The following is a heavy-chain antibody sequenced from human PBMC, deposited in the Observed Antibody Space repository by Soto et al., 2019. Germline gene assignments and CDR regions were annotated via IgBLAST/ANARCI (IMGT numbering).Heavy chain of an antibody. D-gene: IGHD3-16*02. Sequence: QVQLVESGGGVVQPGRSLRLSCAASGFTFSSYGMHWVRQAPGKGLEWVAVIWYDGSNKYYADSVKGRFTISRDNSKNTLYLQMNSLRAEDTAVYYCARESLVWGSYRYMVYWGQGTLVTVSS. J-gene: IGHJ4*02. CDR3: ARESLVWGSYRYMVY. CDR2: IWYDGSNK. CDR1: GFTFSSYG. V-gene: IGHV3-33*01.